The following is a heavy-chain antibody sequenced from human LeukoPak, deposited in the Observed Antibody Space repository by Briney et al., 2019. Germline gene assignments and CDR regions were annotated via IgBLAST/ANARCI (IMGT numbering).Heavy chain of an antibody. Sequence: PSETLSLTCAVSSGSISSSNWWSWVRQPPGEGLEWIGEMYLSGTTHSNPSVKSRVTISIDKSKNQFFLNLSSVTAADTAVYYCAGLVGRYSSGLYYYYFDYWGQGTLVTVSS. V-gene: IGHV4-4*02. J-gene: IGHJ4*02. D-gene: IGHD3-22*01. CDR1: SGSISSSNW. CDR2: MYLSGTT. CDR3: AGLVGRYSSGLYYYYFDY.